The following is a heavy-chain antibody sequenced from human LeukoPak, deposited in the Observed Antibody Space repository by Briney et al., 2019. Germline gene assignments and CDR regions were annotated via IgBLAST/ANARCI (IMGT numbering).Heavy chain of an antibody. J-gene: IGHJ3*02. Sequence: PGGSLRLSCAASGFTFSSYSMNWVRQAPGRGLEWVSSISSSGSYIFSADSVKGRFTISRDNAKNSLYLQMNSLRAEDTAVYYCASGQLEELWGAFDIWGQGTMVTVSS. CDR3: ASGQLEELWGAFDI. CDR2: ISSSGSYI. V-gene: IGHV3-21*01. D-gene: IGHD1-1*01. CDR1: GFTFSSYS.